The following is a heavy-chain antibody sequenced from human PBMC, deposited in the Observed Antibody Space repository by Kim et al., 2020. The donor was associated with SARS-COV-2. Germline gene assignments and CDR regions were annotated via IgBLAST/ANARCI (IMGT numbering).Heavy chain of an antibody. CDR3: AKQRFPPGFEY. Sequence: GGSLRLSCAASGFTFSGYAMSWVRQAPGQGLEWVSTITTSGRTYYADSVKGRFTISRDDSKNTLWLQMNSLRAEDTAVYYCAKQRFPPGFEYWGQGTLVTVPS. J-gene: IGHJ4*02. D-gene: IGHD2-21*01. CDR2: ITTSGRT. V-gene: IGHV3-23*01. CDR1: GFTFSGYA.